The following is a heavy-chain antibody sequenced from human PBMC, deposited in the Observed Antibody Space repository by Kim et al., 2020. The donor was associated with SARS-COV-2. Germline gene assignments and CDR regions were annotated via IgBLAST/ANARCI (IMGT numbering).Heavy chain of an antibody. CDR2: ISGSGGST. D-gene: IGHD1-1*01. CDR3: RKGRYTYAHGGRDV. CDR1: GFTFSGYA. V-gene: IGHV3-23*01. Sequence: GGSLRLSCAASGFTFSGYAMSWVRQAPGKGPEWVSTISGSGGSTYYADSVKGRFTISRDNSKNTLYLQMNSLRVEDTAVYYCRKGRYTYAHGGRDVCGQGTTITVSS. J-gene: IGHJ6*02.